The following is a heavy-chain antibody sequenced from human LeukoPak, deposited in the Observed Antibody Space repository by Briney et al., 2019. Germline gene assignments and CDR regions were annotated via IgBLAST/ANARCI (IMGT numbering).Heavy chain of an antibody. Sequence: QAGGSLRLSCAASGFTFSTYEMNWVRQAPGKGLEWVSYISSSGSTIYYADSVKGRFTISRDNAKNSLYLQMNSLRAEDTAVYYCARDQEYSNYDLAPNYYYYYYMDVWDKGTTVTVSS. CDR2: ISSSGSTI. CDR3: ARDQEYSNYDLAPNYYYYYYMDV. J-gene: IGHJ6*03. V-gene: IGHV3-48*03. D-gene: IGHD4-11*01. CDR1: GFTFSTYE.